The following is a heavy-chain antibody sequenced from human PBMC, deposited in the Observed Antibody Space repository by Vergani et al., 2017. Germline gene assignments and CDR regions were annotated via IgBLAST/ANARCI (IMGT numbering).Heavy chain of an antibody. CDR3: AKGIGLYGSGEYYFDY. D-gene: IGHD3-10*01. V-gene: IGHV3-23*04. CDR1: GFTFSSYA. CDR2: ISGSGGST. Sequence: EVQLVESGGGLVQPGGSLRLSCAASGFTFSSYATSWVRQAPGKGLEWVSAISGSGGSTYYADSVKGRFTISRDNSKNTLYLQMNSLRAEDTAVYYCAKGIGLYGSGEYYFDYWGQGTLVTVSS. J-gene: IGHJ4*02.